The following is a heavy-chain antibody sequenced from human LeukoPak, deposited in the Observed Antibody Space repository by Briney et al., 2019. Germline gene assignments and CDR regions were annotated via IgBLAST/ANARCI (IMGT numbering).Heavy chain of an antibody. CDR1: GGSISSYY. CDR2: IYTSGST. CDR3: ARHKLGRGSSSYFDY. V-gene: IGHV4-4*09. D-gene: IGHD6-6*01. Sequence: KPSETLSLTCTVSGGSISSYYWSWIRQPPGKGLEWIGYIYTSGSTNYNPSLKSRVTISVDTSKNRFSLKLSSVTAADTAVYYCARHKLGRGSSSYFDYWGQGTLVTVSS. J-gene: IGHJ4*02.